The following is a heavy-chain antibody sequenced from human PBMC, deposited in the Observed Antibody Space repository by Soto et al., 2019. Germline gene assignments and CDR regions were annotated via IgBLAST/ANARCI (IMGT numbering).Heavy chain of an antibody. Sequence: SDTLSLTGAVAGCSISSGGYSWSWIRQPPGKGLEWIGYIYYSGSTYYNPSLKSRVTISVDTSKNQFSLKLSSVTAADTAVYYCARRGYYAISAFDIRGQGTMVTVSS. J-gene: IGHJ3*02. V-gene: IGHV4-30-2*05. CDR3: ARRGYYAISAFDI. CDR1: GCSISSGGYS. D-gene: IGHD2-8*01. CDR2: IYYSGST.